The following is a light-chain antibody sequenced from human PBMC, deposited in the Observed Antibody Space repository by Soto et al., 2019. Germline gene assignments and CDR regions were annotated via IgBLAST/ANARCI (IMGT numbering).Light chain of an antibody. CDR2: GAS. V-gene: IGKV3-15*01. J-gene: IGKJ1*01. Sequence: EIVMTQSPATLSVSPGERATLSCRASQSVGSNLAWYQQKPGQAPRLLLYGASTRATGIPARFSGSGSGTESTLTISSLQSEDFAIYFCQQYNNWPPDRTFGQGTXV. CDR1: QSVGSN. CDR3: QQYNNWPPDRT.